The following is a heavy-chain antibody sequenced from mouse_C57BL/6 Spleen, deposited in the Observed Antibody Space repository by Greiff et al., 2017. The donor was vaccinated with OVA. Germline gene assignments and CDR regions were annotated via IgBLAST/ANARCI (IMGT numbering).Heavy chain of an antibody. J-gene: IGHJ2*01. D-gene: IGHD2-3*01. CDR2: IDPANGNT. CDR1: GFNIKNTY. V-gene: IGHV14-3*01. CDR3: AGYDGFDY. Sequence: VHVKQSVAELVRPGASVKLSCTASGFNIKNTYMHWVKQRPEQGLEWIGRIDPANGNTKYAPKFQGKATITADTSSNTAYLQLSSLTSEDTAICSCAGYDGFDYWGQGTTLTVSS.